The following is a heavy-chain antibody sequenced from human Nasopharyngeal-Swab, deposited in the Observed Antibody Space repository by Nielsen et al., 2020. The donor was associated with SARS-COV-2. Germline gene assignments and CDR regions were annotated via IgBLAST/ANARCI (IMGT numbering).Heavy chain of an antibody. CDR3: AREEAVAGRIDY. Sequence: ASVKVSCKTSGFTFTSYTITWVRQAPGQGLEWVGWISSYTGKTDYAQKFQGRVTMTRDTSTSTVYMELSSLRSEDTAVYYCAREEAVAGRIDYWGQGTLVTVSS. CDR1: GFTFTSYT. J-gene: IGHJ4*02. V-gene: IGHV1-18*01. CDR2: ISSYTGKT. D-gene: IGHD6-19*01.